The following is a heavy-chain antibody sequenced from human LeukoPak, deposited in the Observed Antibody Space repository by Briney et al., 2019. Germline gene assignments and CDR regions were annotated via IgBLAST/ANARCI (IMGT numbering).Heavy chain of an antibody. J-gene: IGHJ4*02. CDR2: IYYSGST. CDR3: ARAAGYSSSWYLDY. CDR1: GGSFSGYY. Sequence: SETLSLTCAVYGGSFSGYYWSWIRQPPGKGLEWIGYIYYSGSTNYNPSLKSRVTISVDTSKNQFSLKLSSVTAADTAVYYCARAAGYSSSWYLDYWGQGTQVTVSS. D-gene: IGHD6-13*01. V-gene: IGHV4-59*01.